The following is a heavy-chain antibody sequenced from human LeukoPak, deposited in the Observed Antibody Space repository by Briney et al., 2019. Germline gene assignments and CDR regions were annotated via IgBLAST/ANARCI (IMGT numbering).Heavy chain of an antibody. J-gene: IGHJ5*02. CDR1: GGSFSGYY. CDR3: ARQIFRSSGWYFGWFDP. V-gene: IGHV4-34*01. D-gene: IGHD6-19*01. CDR2: INHSGST. Sequence: SETLSLTCAVYGGSFSGYYWSWIRQPPGKGLEWIGEINHSGSTNYNPSLKSRVTISVDTSRNQFSLKLSSVTAADTAVYYCARQIFRSSGWYFGWFDPWGQGTLVTVSS.